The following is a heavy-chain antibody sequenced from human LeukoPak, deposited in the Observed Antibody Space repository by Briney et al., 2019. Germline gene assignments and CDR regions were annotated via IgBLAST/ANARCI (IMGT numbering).Heavy chain of an antibody. CDR2: INHSGST. CDR3: VRDRSGYSGYVASYFDY. CDR1: GGSFSGYY. D-gene: IGHD5-12*01. J-gene: IGHJ4*02. Sequence: SETLSLTCAVYGGSFSGYYWSWIRQPPGKGLEWIGEINHSGSTNYNPSLKSRVTISVDTSKNQFSLKLSSVTAADTAVYYCVRDRSGYSGYVASYFDYWGQGTLVTVSS. V-gene: IGHV4-34*01.